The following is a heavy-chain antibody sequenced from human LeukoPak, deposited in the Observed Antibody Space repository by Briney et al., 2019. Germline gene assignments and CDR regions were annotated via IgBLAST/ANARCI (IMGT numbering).Heavy chain of an antibody. V-gene: IGHV3-23*01. J-gene: IGHJ4*02. D-gene: IGHD5-18*01. CDR1: GCSFSNYA. Sequence: PGGSLRLSCAASGCSFSNYAMSWVRQAPGKGLEWVSAISTTSGSTFYADSVKGRFTISRDNSKNTLYLQMHSLSAEDTAVYYCAKGGYSYGRTYFDYWGQGTLVTVSS. CDR3: AKGGYSYGRTYFDY. CDR2: ISTTSGST.